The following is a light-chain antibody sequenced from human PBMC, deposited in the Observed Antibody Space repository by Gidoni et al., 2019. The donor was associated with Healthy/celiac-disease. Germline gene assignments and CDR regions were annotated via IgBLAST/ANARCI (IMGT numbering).Light chain of an antibody. CDR2: GAS. J-gene: IGKJ2*01. CDR3: QQYNNWPPYT. Sequence: EIVMTQSPATLSVSPGERATLSCRASQSVSSNLACYQQKPGQAPRLLSYGASTRATGIPARFSGSGSGKEFTLTISSLKSEDFAVYYCQQYNNWPPYTFGQGTKLEIK. V-gene: IGKV3-15*01. CDR1: QSVSSN.